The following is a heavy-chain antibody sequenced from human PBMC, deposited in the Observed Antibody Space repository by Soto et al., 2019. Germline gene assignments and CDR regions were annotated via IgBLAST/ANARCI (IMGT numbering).Heavy chain of an antibody. CDR1: GFTFDIYS. Sequence: EVQLVESGGGLVQPGGSLRLSCVASGFTFDIYSMNWVRQAPGKGLEWVSYISGRSGTIYYADSVKGRFTISRDNDKNSLYLHMNSLRDEYPAVYYCARAEGIAVTGDYCGQGTLFTVSS. CDR2: ISGRSGTI. D-gene: IGHD6-19*01. CDR3: ARAEGIAVTGDY. J-gene: IGHJ4*02. V-gene: IGHV3-48*02.